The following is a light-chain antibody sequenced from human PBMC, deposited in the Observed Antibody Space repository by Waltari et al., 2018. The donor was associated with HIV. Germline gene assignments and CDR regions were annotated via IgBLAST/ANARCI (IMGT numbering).Light chain of an antibody. J-gene: IGLJ3*02. CDR3: QSYDNGLSGWV. V-gene: IGLV1-40*01. CDR1: SSNIGAGYG. CDR2: TDT. Sequence: QSVLTQPPSVSGAPGQTIPISCTGSSSNIGAGYGVNWYQQHPGTAPTLLIYTDTNRPSGVPNRFSGARSGTSASLAITGLQAEDEADYHCQSYDNGLSGWVFGGGTKVSV.